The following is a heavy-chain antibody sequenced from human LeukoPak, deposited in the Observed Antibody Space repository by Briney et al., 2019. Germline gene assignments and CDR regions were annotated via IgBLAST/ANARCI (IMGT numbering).Heavy chain of an antibody. CDR3: AKHLGIPYFDY. V-gene: IGHV4-39*01. J-gene: IGHJ4*02. CDR1: GGSISSSSYY. CDR2: IYYSGNT. D-gene: IGHD3-16*01. Sequence: SETLPLTCTVSGGSISSSSYYWGWIRQPPGKGLEWIGSIYYSGNTYYNPSLKSRVTISVDTSKSQFSLKLSSVTAADTAVYYCAKHLGIPYFDYWGQGTLVTVSS.